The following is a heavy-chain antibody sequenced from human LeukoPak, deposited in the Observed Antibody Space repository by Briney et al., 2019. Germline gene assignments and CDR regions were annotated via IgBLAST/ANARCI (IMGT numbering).Heavy chain of an antibody. J-gene: IGHJ4*02. CDR2: INHSGSI. CDR1: GESFSGYY. D-gene: IGHD3-10*01. CDR3: ASGYYYGSGSYRPFYFDY. Sequence: SETLSLTCAVYGESFSGYYWSWIRQPPGKGLEWIGEINHSGSINYNPSLKSRVTVSVDTSKNQFSLKLSSVTAADTAVYYCASGYYYGSGSYRPFYFDYWGQGTLVTVSS. V-gene: IGHV4-34*01.